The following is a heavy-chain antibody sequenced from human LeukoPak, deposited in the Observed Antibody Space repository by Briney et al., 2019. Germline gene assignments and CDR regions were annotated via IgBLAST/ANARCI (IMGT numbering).Heavy chain of an antibody. CDR2: INTNTGNP. Sequence: HGASVKVSCKASGYTFTSYAMNWVRQAPGQGLEWMGWINTNTGNPTYAQGFTGRFVFSLDTSVSTAYLQISSLKAEDTAVYYCARTYSSSWQLSSFDPWGQGTLVTVSS. J-gene: IGHJ5*02. V-gene: IGHV7-4-1*02. D-gene: IGHD6-13*01. CDR3: ARTYSSSWQLSSFDP. CDR1: GYTFTSYA.